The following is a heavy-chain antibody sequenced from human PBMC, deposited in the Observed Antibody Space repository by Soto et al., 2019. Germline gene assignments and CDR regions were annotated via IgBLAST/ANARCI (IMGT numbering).Heavy chain of an antibody. V-gene: IGHV3-48*03. CDR1: GFTFSSYE. D-gene: IGHD6-6*01. J-gene: IGHJ5*02. CDR3: ARGGSYSSSDNWFDP. Sequence: GGSLRLSCAASGFTFSSYEMNWFRQAPGKGLEWVSYISSSGSTIYYADSVKGRFTISRDNAKNSLYLQMNSLRAEDTAVYYCARGGSYSSSDNWFDPWGQGTLVTVSS. CDR2: ISSSGSTI.